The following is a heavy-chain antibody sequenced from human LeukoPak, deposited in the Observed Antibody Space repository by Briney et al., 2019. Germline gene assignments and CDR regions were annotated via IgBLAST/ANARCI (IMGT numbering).Heavy chain of an antibody. CDR1: GFTFGDYA. D-gene: IGHD6-19*01. J-gene: IGHJ3*02. CDR3: ARVGYSSGWYPDAFDI. Sequence: HPGGSLRLSCTASGFTFGDYAMSWVRQAPGKGLEWVGFIRSKAYGGTTEYAASVKGRFTISRDDSKSIAYLQMNSLKTEDTAVYYCARVGYSSGWYPDAFDIWGQGTMVTVSS. CDR2: IRSKAYGGTT. V-gene: IGHV3-49*04.